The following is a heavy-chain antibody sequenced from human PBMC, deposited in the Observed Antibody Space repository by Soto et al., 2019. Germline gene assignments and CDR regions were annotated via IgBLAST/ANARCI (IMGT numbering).Heavy chain of an antibody. CDR2: INHSGST. D-gene: IGHD4-17*01. CDR1: GGSFSGYY. CDR3: ASHDYGDYYYYGVDV. J-gene: IGHJ6*02. Sequence: QAQLQQWGAGLLKPSETLSLTCAVYGGSFSGYYWSWIRQPPGKGLEWIGEINHSGSTNYNPSLKSRVTISVDTSKNQFSLKLSSVTAADTAVYYCASHDYGDYYYYGVDVWGQGTTVTVSS. V-gene: IGHV4-34*01.